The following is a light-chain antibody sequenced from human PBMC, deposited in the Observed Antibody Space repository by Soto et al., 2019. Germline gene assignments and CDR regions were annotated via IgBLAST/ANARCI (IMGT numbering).Light chain of an antibody. Sequence: QSALTQPASVSGSPGQSITISCTGTSSDVGGYDFVSWYQQYPGKAPKLMIYEVSNRPSGVSNRFSGSKSGNTASLTISGLQAEDEADYYCSSYTNSSPWVFGGGTKLTDL. J-gene: IGLJ3*02. CDR1: SSDVGGYDF. CDR2: EVS. CDR3: SSYTNSSPWV. V-gene: IGLV2-14*01.